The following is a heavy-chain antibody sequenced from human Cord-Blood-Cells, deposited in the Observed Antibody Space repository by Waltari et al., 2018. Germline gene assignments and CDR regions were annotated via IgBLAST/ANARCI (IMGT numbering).Heavy chain of an antibody. CDR1: GFTFSTAW. J-gene: IGHJ4*02. Sequence: EVQLVESGGGLVKPGGSLRLSCAASGFTFSTAWISWVRQATGKGLEWVGRIKSKTDGGTTDYAAPVKGRFTISRDDSKNTLYLQMNSLKTEDTAVYYCTTGTTMVQGVDYWGQGTLVTVSS. CDR2: IKSKTDGGTT. D-gene: IGHD3-10*01. CDR3: TTGTTMVQGVDY. V-gene: IGHV3-15*01.